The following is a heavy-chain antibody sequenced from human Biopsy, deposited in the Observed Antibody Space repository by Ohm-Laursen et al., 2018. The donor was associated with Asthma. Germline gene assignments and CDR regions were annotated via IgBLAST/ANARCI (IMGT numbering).Heavy chain of an antibody. D-gene: IGHD6-6*01. CDR1: GDAMSTSGSY. Sequence: SDTLSLTCIVSGDAMSTSGSYWGWIRQSPGKGLEWIGSIYYSGRTYYNPSLGSRVTISANTSKNHFSLKVTSVTAADTAVYYCARAVSSSSYWYFDLWGRGDLVTVSS. V-gene: IGHV4-39*02. J-gene: IGHJ2*01. CDR3: ARAVSSSSYWYFDL. CDR2: IYYSGRT.